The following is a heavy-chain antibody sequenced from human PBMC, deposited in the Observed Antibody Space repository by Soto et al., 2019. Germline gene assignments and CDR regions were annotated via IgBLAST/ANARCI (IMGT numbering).Heavy chain of an antibody. D-gene: IGHD3-22*01. CDR2: IYYNGST. V-gene: IGHV4-59*01. CDR1: GGSISSYY. Sequence: SETLSLTCTVSGGSISSYYWSWIRQPPGKGLEWIVYIYYNGSTNYNPSLTSRVTISVDTSKNQFSLKLSSVTAADTAVYYCARERYYYDSSGSFDYWGQGTLVTVSS. J-gene: IGHJ4*02. CDR3: ARERYYYDSSGSFDY.